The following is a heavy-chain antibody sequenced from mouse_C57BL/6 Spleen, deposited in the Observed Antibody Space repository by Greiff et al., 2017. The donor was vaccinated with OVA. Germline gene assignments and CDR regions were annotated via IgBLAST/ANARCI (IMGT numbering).Heavy chain of an antibody. CDR1: GYTFTSYW. Sequence: QVQLQQPGAELVKPGASVKLSCKASGYTFTSYWMHWVKQRPGQGLEWIGMIHPNSGSTNYNEKFKSKATLTVDKSSSTAYMQLSSLTSEDSAVYYCARRDRYDGYYYYWGQGTTLTVSS. CDR2: IHPNSGST. V-gene: IGHV1-64*01. J-gene: IGHJ2*01. D-gene: IGHD2-3*01. CDR3: ARRDRYDGYYYY.